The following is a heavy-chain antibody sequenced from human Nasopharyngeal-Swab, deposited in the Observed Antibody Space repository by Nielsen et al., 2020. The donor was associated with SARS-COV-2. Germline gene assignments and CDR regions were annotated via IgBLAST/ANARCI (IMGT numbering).Heavy chain of an antibody. CDR2: ITSGNSV. Sequence: GGSLRLSCATSGFTFSPYTMTWVRQAPGKGLQWISSITSGNSVQYADSVRGRFTISRDNAKNPLYLQMNSLTAEDTAVYYCARERGGGYGDYWGQGTLVTVSS. CDR1: GFTFSPYT. CDR3: ARERGGGYGDY. D-gene: IGHD5-12*01. J-gene: IGHJ4*02. V-gene: IGHV3-69-1*01.